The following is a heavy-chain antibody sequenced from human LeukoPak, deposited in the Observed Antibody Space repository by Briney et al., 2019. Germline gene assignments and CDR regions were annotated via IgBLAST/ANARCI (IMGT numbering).Heavy chain of an antibody. V-gene: IGHV3-23*01. CDR3: AKDAAGPRGYYFDY. CDR2: ISGSGGST. Sequence: PGGSLRLSCAASGFTFSSYAMSWVRQAPGKGLEWVSAISGSGGSTYYAAYVKGRFTISRDNSKNTLYLQMNSLRAEDTAVYYCAKDAAGPRGYYFDYWGQGTLVTVSS. CDR1: GFTFSSYA. D-gene: IGHD6-19*01. J-gene: IGHJ4*02.